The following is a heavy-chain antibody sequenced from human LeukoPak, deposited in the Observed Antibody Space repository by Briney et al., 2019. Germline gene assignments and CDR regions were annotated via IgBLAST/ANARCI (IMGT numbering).Heavy chain of an antibody. J-gene: IGHJ4*02. V-gene: IGHV3-74*03. CDR3: VRDNYGVDY. D-gene: IGHD3-16*01. CDR1: GFTFSTYW. CDR2: INSDGSST. Sequence: GGSLRLSCAASGFTFSTYWMQWVRHAPGKGLVWVSHINSDGSSTTYADSVKGRFTTSRDNAKNTLYLQMNSLRAEDTAAYYCVRDNYGVDYWGQGTLVTVSS.